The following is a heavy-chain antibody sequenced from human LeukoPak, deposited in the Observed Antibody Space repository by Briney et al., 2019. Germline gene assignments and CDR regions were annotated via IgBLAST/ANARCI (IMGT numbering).Heavy chain of an antibody. V-gene: IGHV3-23*01. J-gene: IGHJ4*02. Sequence: QPGGSLRLSCAASGFTFSSYAMSWVRQAPGKGLEWVSAISGSGGSTYYADSVKGRFTISRDNSKNMLYLQMNSLRAEDTAVYYCAKDPTSYSSSSGNWGQGTLVTVSS. CDR1: GFTFSSYA. CDR2: ISGSGGST. CDR3: AKDPTSYSSSSGN. D-gene: IGHD6-6*01.